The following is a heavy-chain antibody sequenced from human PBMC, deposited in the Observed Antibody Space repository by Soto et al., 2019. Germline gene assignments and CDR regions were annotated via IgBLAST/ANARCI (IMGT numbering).Heavy chain of an antibody. CDR1: GYTFTSYA. J-gene: IGHJ6*02. CDR3: ATASLGSGWYATPYYYCGMDV. V-gene: IGHV1-18*01. Sequence: ASVKVSCKASGYTFTSYAISWVRQAPGQGLEWVGWISADNGNNNYAQKLQGRVTMTTNTSTSTAYMELRSLRSDDTAVYYCATASLGSGWYATPYYYCGMDVWGQGTTVPVSS. D-gene: IGHD6-19*01. CDR2: ISADNGNN.